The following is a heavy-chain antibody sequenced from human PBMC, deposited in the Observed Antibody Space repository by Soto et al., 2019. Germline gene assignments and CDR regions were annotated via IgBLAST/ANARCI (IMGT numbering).Heavy chain of an antibody. CDR1: GFTFSSYG. V-gene: IGHV3-30*18. CDR3: AKDGVLGVGATYYYYYGMDV. D-gene: IGHD1-26*01. CDR2: ISYDGSNK. Sequence: GGSLRLSCAAYGFTFSSYGMHWVRQAPGKGLEWVAVISYDGSNKYYADSVKGRFTISRDNSKNTLYLQMNSLRAEDTAVYYCAKDGVLGVGATYYYYYGMDVWGQGTTVTVSS. J-gene: IGHJ6*02.